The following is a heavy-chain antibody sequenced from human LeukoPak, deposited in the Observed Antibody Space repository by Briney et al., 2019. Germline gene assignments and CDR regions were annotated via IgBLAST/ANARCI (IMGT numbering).Heavy chain of an antibody. V-gene: IGHV1-2*02. CDR2: INPNSGDT. Sequence: ASVKVSCKASGYIFTGYYMHWVRQTPGQGLEWMGWINPNSGDTNYAQKFQGRVTMTRDTSISTAYMELSRLRSDDTAVYYCARVRYRLAETYIDYWGQGTLVTVSS. D-gene: IGHD3-16*01. J-gene: IGHJ4*02. CDR3: ARVRYRLAETYIDY. CDR1: GYIFTGYY.